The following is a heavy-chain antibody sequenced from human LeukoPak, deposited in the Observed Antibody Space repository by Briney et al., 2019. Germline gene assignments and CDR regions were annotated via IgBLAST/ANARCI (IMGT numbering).Heavy chain of an antibody. V-gene: IGHV1-69*04. CDR1: GGTFSSYA. D-gene: IGHD2-15*01. Sequence: ASVKVSCRASGGTFSSYAISWVRQAPGQGLDWMGRIIPIFGIANYAQKFQGRVTITADKSTSTAYMELSSLRSEDTAVYYCARDVYRSGGSCVYYYYGMDVWGQGTTVTVSS. J-gene: IGHJ6*02. CDR2: IIPIFGIA. CDR3: ARDVYRSGGSCVYYYYGMDV.